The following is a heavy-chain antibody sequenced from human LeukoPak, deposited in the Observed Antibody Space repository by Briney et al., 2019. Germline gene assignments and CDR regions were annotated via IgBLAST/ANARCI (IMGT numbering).Heavy chain of an antibody. J-gene: IGHJ5*02. Sequence: ASVTVSCKASGYTFTSYGITWVRQAPGQGLEWMGWISAYNGNTNYAQKFQGRVTMTTDTSTSTAYMELRSLRSDDTAVYYCARDRRTYSSSSWFDPWGQGTLVTVSS. D-gene: IGHD6-6*01. CDR3: ARDRRTYSSSSWFDP. V-gene: IGHV1-18*01. CDR1: GYTFTSYG. CDR2: ISAYNGNT.